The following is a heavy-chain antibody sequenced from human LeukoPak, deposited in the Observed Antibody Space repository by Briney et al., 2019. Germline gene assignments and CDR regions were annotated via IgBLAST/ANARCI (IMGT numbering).Heavy chain of an antibody. J-gene: IGHJ4*02. CDR3: AKFHGQWLVPQSY. V-gene: IGHV3-23*01. CDR2: ISGNGGRT. D-gene: IGHD6-19*01. Sequence: GGSLRLSCAASGFTFSILDMSWVRQAPGKGLEWVSAISGNGGRTYYADSVKGRFTISRDNSKNTLYLQMNSLRAEDTAVYYCAKFHGQWLVPQSYWGQGTLVTVSS. CDR1: GFTFSILD.